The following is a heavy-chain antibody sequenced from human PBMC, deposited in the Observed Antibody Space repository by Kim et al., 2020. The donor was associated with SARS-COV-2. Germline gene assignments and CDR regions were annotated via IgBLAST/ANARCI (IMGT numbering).Heavy chain of an antibody. CDR1: GFTFSSYA. D-gene: IGHD4-17*01. CDR3: AKDNGGTTTVTPRHQGTDS. Sequence: GGSLRLSCAASGFTFSSYAMSWVRQAPGKGLEWVSAISGSGGSTYYADSVKGRFTISRDNSKNTLYLQMNSLRAEDTAVYYCAKDNGGTTTVTPRHQGTDSWGQGTQVTVSS. CDR2: ISGSGGST. J-gene: IGHJ4*02. V-gene: IGHV3-23*01.